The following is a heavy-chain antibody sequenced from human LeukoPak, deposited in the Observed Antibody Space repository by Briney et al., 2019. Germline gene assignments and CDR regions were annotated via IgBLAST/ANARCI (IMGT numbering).Heavy chain of an antibody. J-gene: IGHJ4*02. D-gene: IGHD1-26*01. Sequence: SETLSLTCTVSGGSISNYYWSWIRQPAGKGLEWIGRIYTGESPNYNPSLKSRVTISVDTSKNQFSLKLSSVTAADTAVYYCARGLAGSGSYPFDYWGQGTLVTVSS. CDR2: IYTGESP. V-gene: IGHV4-4*07. CDR3: ARGLAGSGSYPFDY. CDR1: GGSISNYY.